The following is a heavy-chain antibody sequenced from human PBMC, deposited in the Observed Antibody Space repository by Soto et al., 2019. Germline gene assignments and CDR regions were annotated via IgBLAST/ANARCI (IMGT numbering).Heavy chain of an antibody. CDR1: GFSFSSHW. Sequence: EVQLVESGGGLVQPGGSLRLSCAASGFSFSSHWMTWVRQTPGKGLEWVANIKEDGSQKYYVDSLKGRFTILRDIANNSLTLQMNSLRVEDKAVYYCARDGRYCTWSDCRGDAFDVWGQGTVVTVSS. CDR2: IKEDGSQK. CDR3: ARDGRYCTWSDCRGDAFDV. D-gene: IGHD2-8*01. J-gene: IGHJ3*01. V-gene: IGHV3-7*01.